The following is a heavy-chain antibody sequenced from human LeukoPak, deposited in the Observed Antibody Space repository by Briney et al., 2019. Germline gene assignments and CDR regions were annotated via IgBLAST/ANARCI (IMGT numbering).Heavy chain of an antibody. CDR3: ARTRGRVSKTDFDS. CDR1: GASISSDDYF. D-gene: IGHD5/OR15-5a*01. V-gene: IGHV4-39*07. Sequence: SETLSLTCTVSGASISSDDYFWGWIRQPPGKGLEWIATIYYSGNTYYNPSLSSRVTISADSSKYQFSLRLRSVTAADAAVYFCARTRGRVSKTDFDSWGQGTLVTVSS. J-gene: IGHJ4*02. CDR2: IYYSGNT.